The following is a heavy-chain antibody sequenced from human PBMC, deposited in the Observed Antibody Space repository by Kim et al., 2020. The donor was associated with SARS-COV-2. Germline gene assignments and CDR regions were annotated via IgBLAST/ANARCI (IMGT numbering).Heavy chain of an antibody. V-gene: IGHV3-33*01. D-gene: IGHD5-18*01. CDR3: ARDNLATAYYFDY. J-gene: IGHJ4*02. Sequence: GGSLRLSCAASGFTFSSYGMHWVRQAPGKGLEWVAVIWYDGSNKYYADSVKGRFTISRDNSKNTLYLQMNSLRAEDTAVYYCARDNLATAYYFDYWGQGTLVTVSS. CDR2: IWYDGSNK. CDR1: GFTFSSYG.